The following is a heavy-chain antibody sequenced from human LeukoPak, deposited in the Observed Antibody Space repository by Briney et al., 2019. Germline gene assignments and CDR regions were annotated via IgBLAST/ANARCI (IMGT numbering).Heavy chain of an antibody. CDR2: ISYDGSNK. CDR3: ARGATYEGDIYF. Sequence: PGRSLRLSCAASGFTFSSYGMHWVRQAPGKGLEWVAVISYDGSNKYYADSVKGRFTISRDNSKNTLYLQMNSLRADDTAVYYCARGATYEGDIYFWGQGTLVTVSS. CDR1: GFTFSSYG. J-gene: IGHJ4*02. D-gene: IGHD3-10*01. V-gene: IGHV3-30*03.